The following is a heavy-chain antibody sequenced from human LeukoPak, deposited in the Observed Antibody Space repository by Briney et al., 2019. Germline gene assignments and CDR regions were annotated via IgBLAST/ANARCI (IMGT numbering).Heavy chain of an antibody. D-gene: IGHD6-6*01. Sequence: SETLSLTCTVSDGSISNYYWSWIRQPAGKGLEWIGRIYTSGTTNYNPSLKSRVTMSVDTSKNHFSLNLDSVTAADTAVYYCARDVRRSSSSANSYYYYMDVWGKGTTVTVSS. CDR1: DGSISNYY. CDR3: ARDVRRSSSSANSYYYYMDV. CDR2: IYTSGTT. J-gene: IGHJ6*03. V-gene: IGHV4-4*07.